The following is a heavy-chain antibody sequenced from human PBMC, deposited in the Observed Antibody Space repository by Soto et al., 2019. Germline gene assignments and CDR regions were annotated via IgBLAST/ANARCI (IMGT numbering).Heavy chain of an antibody. J-gene: IGHJ6*02. V-gene: IGHV4-34*01. CDR2: INHSGST. D-gene: IGHD3-16*02. Sequence: QVQLQQWGAGLLKPSETLSLTCAVYGGSFSGYYWSWIRQPPGKGLEWIGEINHSGSTNYNPSLKSRVTISVDTSKNQFSLKLSSVTAADTAVYYCACDYVWGSYRYRGMDVWGQGTTVTVSS. CDR3: ACDYVWGSYRYRGMDV. CDR1: GGSFSGYY.